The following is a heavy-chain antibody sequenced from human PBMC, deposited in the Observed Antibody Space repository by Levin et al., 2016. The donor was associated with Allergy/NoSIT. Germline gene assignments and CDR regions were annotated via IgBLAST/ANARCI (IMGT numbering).Heavy chain of an antibody. CDR3: AREDRYNWNDGNEGSQFDAFDI. CDR2: IYYSGST. Sequence: WIRQPPGKGLEWIGYIYYSGSTNYNPSLKSRVTISVDTSKNQFSLKLSSVTAADTAVYYCAREDRYNWNDGNEGSQFDAFDIWGRRDNGHRLL. J-gene: IGHJ3*02. V-gene: IGHV4-59*01. D-gene: IGHD1-20*01.